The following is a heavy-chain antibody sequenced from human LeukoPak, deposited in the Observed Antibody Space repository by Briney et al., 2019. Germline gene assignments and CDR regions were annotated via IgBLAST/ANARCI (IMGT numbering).Heavy chain of an antibody. J-gene: IGHJ6*04. Sequence: GGSLRLSCAASGFTFSSYSMNWVRQAPGKGLEWVSYISSSGSTMYYADSVKGRFTISRDNAKNSLYLQTNSLRAEDTAVYYCAELGITMIGGVWGKGTTVTISS. D-gene: IGHD3-10*02. CDR2: ISSSGSTM. CDR1: GFTFSSYS. V-gene: IGHV3-48*04. CDR3: AELGITMIGGV.